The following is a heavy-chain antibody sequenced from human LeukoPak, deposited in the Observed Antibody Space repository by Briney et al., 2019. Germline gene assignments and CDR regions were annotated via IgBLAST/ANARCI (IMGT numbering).Heavy chain of an antibody. J-gene: IGHJ4*02. Sequence: PGGSLRLSCAASGFTFSSYAMHWVCQAPGKGLEWVAYIRHDGNNQQYVDSVKGRFTISRDNSKNMLYLQMNSLRVEDTAVYYCAIDFWSGYSDYWGEGTLVTVSS. V-gene: IGHV3-30*02. CDR1: GFTFSSYA. CDR2: IRHDGNNQ. D-gene: IGHD3-3*01. CDR3: AIDFWSGYSDY.